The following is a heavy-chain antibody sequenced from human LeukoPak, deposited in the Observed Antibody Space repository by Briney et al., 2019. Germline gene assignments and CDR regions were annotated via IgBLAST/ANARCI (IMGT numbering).Heavy chain of an antibody. CDR3: ARDLFFWASDY. D-gene: IGHD3-3*01. J-gene: IGHJ4*02. Sequence: ASVKVSCKASGYTFTSYGISWVRQAPGQGLEWMGIINPSGGSTSYAQKFQGRVTMTRDTSTSTVYMELSSLRSEDTAVYYCARDLFFWASDYWGQGTLVTVSS. CDR2: INPSGGST. CDR1: GYTFTSYG. V-gene: IGHV1-46*01.